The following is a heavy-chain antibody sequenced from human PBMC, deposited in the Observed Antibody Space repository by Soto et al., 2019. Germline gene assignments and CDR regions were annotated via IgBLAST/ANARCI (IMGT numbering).Heavy chain of an antibody. D-gene: IGHD2-15*01. CDR2: IYWDDDK. Sequence: QITLKESGPTLVKPTQTLTLTCTFSGFSLSTSGVGVGWIRQPPGEALEWLALIYWDDDKRYSPSLKSRLTITKYTSKNQVVLTMTDMDPVDTATSFCAHRRNVELGPLRLFDYWGQGTQVTVSS. CDR1: GFSLSTSGVG. V-gene: IGHV2-5*02. CDR3: AHRRNVELGPLRLFDY. J-gene: IGHJ4*02.